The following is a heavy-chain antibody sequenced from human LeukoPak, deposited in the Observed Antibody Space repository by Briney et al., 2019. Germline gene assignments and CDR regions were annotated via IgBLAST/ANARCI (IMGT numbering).Heavy chain of an antibody. D-gene: IGHD1-14*01. Sequence: GGSLRPSCAASGFTFSTYSMNWVRQAPGKGLEWVSSISSTTTYIKYADSVKGRFTTSRDDAKSSLFLQMNSLRADDTAVYYCARPGRGPGDFYYMDVWGKGTTVTVSS. CDR1: GFTFSTYS. CDR2: ISSTTTYI. V-gene: IGHV3-21*06. J-gene: IGHJ6*03. CDR3: ARPGRGPGDFYYMDV.